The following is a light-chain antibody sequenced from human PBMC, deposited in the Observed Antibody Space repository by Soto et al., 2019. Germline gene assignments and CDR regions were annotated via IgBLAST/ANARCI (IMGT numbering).Light chain of an antibody. J-gene: IGKJ1*01. CDR1: QYINTR. CDR3: HERQSWART. V-gene: IGKV3-11*01. CDR2: QTS. Sequence: IVVTQGPATRSSYPGDRVTLSWRASQYINTRLAWYQHRPGQAPRLLIYQTSIRAAGIPARFSASGTGTDFTLTISDVQPEDFAVYYCHERQSWARTLGEGTKVDIK.